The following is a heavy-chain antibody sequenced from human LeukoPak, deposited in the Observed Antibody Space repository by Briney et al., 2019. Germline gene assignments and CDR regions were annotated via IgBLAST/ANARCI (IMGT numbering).Heavy chain of an antibody. V-gene: IGHV4-59*08. CDR3: ARHEEGYNWNLFY. J-gene: IGHJ4*02. D-gene: IGHD1-7*01. CDR1: GGSMNSYY. CDR2: IHHSGNT. Sequence: PSETLSLTCSVSGGSMNSYYWSWIRQPPGKGLEWIGYIHHSGNTNYNPSLRSRVTTSVDTSKNQFSLRLSSVTAADTAVYFCARHEEGYNWNLFYWGQGTLVTVSS.